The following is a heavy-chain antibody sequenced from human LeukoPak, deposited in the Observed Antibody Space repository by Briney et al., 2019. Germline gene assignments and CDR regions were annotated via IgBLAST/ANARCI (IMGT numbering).Heavy chain of an antibody. V-gene: IGHV3-23*01. D-gene: IGHD3-3*01. CDR3: AKQSNDFWSGFSAPPGYGMDV. CDR2: ISASGGST. Sequence: AGGSLRLSCAASEFTFSNYAMNWVRQAPGKGLEWVSGISASGGSTFYADSVKGRFTISRDSSKNTLYLQMNSLRVEDTAVYYCAKQSNDFWSGFSAPPGYGMDVWGQGTTVTVSS. CDR1: EFTFSNYA. J-gene: IGHJ6*02.